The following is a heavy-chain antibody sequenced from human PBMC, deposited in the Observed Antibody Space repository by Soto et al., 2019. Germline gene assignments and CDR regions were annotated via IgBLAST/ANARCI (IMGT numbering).Heavy chain of an antibody. CDR2: ISSDGTSK. Sequence: GGSLRLSCAASGFSFSNSPMYWVRQAPGKGLEWVAFISSDGTSKYYADFVKGRFTISRDNSKNTLYLQMNTLRADDTAVHYCASRRGDGYFEYWGQGTLVTVSS. D-gene: IGHD2-8*01. J-gene: IGHJ4*02. CDR1: GFSFSNSP. V-gene: IGHV3-30-3*01. CDR3: ASRRGDGYFEY.